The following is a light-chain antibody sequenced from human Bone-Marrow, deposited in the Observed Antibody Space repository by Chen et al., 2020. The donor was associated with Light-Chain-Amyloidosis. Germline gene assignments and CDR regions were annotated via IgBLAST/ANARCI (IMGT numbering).Light chain of an antibody. CDR1: NIGSTS. J-gene: IGLJ3*02. Sequence: SYVLTQPSSVSVAPGQTATIPCGGNNIGSTSVHWYQQTPGQAPLLVVYYDSDRPSGIPERLSGSNSGNTATLTISRVEAGDEADYYCQVWDRSSDRPVFGGGTKLTVL. CDR3: QVWDRSSDRPV. V-gene: IGLV3-21*02. CDR2: YDS.